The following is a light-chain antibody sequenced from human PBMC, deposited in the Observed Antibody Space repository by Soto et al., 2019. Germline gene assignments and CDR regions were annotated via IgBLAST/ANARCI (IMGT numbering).Light chain of an antibody. CDR3: SSYAGYSTYV. V-gene: IGLV2-23*01. Sequence: QAVLPQPASVSGSPGQSITLSCTGTSDDVGTYNLVSWYQQHPTKAPKLLLYESFKRPSGVSDRFSGSKSGNTASLTIYGLEADDEAHYYCSSYAGYSTYVFRIAITVTV. J-gene: IGLJ1*01. CDR2: ESF. CDR1: SDDVGTYNL.